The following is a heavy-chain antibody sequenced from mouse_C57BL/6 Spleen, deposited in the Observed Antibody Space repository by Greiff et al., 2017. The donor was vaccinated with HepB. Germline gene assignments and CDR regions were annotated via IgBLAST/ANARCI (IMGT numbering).Heavy chain of an antibody. Sequence: EVMLVESGGGLVKPGGSLKLSCAASGFTFSSYAMSWVRQTPEKRLEWVATISDGGSYTYYPDNVKGRFTISRDNAKNNLYLQMSHLKSEDTAMYYCARGDVGVDYWGQGTTLTVSS. CDR2: ISDGGSYT. D-gene: IGHD3-1*01. J-gene: IGHJ2*01. CDR3: ARGDVGVDY. CDR1: GFTFSSYA. V-gene: IGHV5-4*03.